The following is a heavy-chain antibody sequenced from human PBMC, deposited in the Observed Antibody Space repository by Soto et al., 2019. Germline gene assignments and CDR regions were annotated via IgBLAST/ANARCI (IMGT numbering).Heavy chain of an antibody. CDR1: GYTFTSSY. Sequence: SSVKVSCKASGYTFTSSYMHWVRQAPGQGLEWMGIINPSGGSTSYAQKFQGRVAMTRDTSTSRVYMELSSLRSEDTAVYYCARARVSPGDDYDYYGKDDWGRGTAENVSP. V-gene: IGHV1-46*01. J-gene: IGHJ6*01. CDR3: ARARVSPGDDYDYYGKDD. CDR2: INPSGGST.